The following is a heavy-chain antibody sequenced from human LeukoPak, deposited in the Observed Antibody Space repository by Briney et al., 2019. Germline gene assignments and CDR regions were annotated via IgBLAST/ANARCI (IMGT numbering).Heavy chain of an antibody. D-gene: IGHD3-22*01. CDR3: AKDLLQTFFFDSSGYYSDAFGM. CDR2: IVSNGDST. J-gene: IGHJ3*02. Sequence: PGGSLRLSCSASGFTFSRYGMHWVRQAPGKGLGYVSAIVSNGDSTYYADSVKGRFTISRDNSKNTLSLHMNTLRAEDTAVYYCAKDLLQTFFFDSSGYYSDAFGMWGQGTMVTVSP. V-gene: IGHV3-64*04. CDR1: GFTFSRYG.